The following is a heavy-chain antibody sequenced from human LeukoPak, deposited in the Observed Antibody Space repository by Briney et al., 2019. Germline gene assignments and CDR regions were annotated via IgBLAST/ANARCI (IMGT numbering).Heavy chain of an antibody. Sequence: SVKVSCNASGDIFNSYSVSWVRQAPGQGLEWMGGIIPIFGSTNYAQKFQGRVTITTDQSTRTAYMELNSLSSDDTAVYYCARVGRSRGSLPNSYYYMDVWGKGTTITVSS. V-gene: IGHV1-69*05. CDR2: IIPIFGST. CDR3: ARVGRSRGSLPNSYYYMDV. D-gene: IGHD1-26*01. J-gene: IGHJ6*03. CDR1: GDIFNSYS.